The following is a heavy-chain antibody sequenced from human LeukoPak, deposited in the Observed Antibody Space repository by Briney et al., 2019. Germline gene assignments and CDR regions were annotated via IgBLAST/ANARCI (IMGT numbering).Heavy chain of an antibody. CDR3: AREALSIAAPLDY. V-gene: IGHV3-7*01. Sequence: GGSLRLSCAASGFNFSSYWMTWVRQAPGKGLEWVANIEQDGSEKYYVDSVMGRFTISRDNAKNTLYLQMNSLRAEDTAVYYCAREALSIAAPLDYWGQGTLVTVSS. J-gene: IGHJ4*02. D-gene: IGHD6-6*01. CDR1: GFNFSSYW. CDR2: IEQDGSEK.